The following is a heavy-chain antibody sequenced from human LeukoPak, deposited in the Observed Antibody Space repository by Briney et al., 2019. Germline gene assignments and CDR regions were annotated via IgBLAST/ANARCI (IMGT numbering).Heavy chain of an antibody. J-gene: IGHJ4*02. CDR1: GFTFSTFA. D-gene: IGHD5-18*01. Sequence: GGSLRPSCAASGFTFSTFAMIWVRQPPGKGLEWVSSIFPSGDEIHYADSVRGRFTIFRDNSKSILSLQMNSLRAEDTAIYYCATYRQVLLPFESWGQGTLVTVSS. CDR3: ATYRQVLLPFES. V-gene: IGHV3-23*01. CDR2: IFPSGDEI.